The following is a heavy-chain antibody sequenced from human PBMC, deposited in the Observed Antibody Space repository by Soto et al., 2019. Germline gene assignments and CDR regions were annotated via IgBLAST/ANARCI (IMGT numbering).Heavy chain of an antibody. CDR2: ISYDGGNK. V-gene: IGHV3-30-3*01. J-gene: IGHJ1*01. CDR3: ARESEGYYNSGAEYFQH. D-gene: IGHD1-26*01. CDR1: GFTFSSYA. Sequence: QVQLVESGGGVVQPGRSLRLSCAASGFTFSSYAMHWVRQAPGKGLEWVAVISYDGGNKYYADSVKGRFTISRDNSKNTLYLQMNSLRAEDTAVYYCARESEGYYNSGAEYFQHWGQGTLVTVSS.